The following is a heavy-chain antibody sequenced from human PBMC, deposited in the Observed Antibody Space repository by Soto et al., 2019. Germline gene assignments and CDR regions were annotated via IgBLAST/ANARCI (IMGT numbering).Heavy chain of an antibody. D-gene: IGHD3-22*01. CDR1: GGSFSGYY. CDR3: ARVRSSGSPTFYYYYGMDV. V-gene: IGHV4-34*01. Sequence: PSETLSLTCAVYGGSFSGYYWSWIRQPPGKGLEWIGEINHSGSTNYNPSLKSRVTISVDTSKNQFSLKLSSVTAADTAVYYCARVRSSGSPTFYYYYGMDVWGHGTTVTVSS. J-gene: IGHJ6*02. CDR2: INHSGST.